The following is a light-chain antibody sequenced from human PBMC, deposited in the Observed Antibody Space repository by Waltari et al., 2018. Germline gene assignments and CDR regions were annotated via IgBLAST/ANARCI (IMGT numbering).Light chain of an antibody. CDR3: ATRDEGPTVV. J-gene: IGLJ2*01. Sequence: QSVLTQPPSASGTPGQSVTISCSGSISNIGTHYVYWYQQLPGTAPKLLIYLTHQRPSGVPYRFSDAKSGTSASLAISGLRFEDEADYYCATRDEGPTVVFGGGTKLTVL. CDR2: LTH. CDR1: ISNIGTHY. V-gene: IGLV1-47*01.